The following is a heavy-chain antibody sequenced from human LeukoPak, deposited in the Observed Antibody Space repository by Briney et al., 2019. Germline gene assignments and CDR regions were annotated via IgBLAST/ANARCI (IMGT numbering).Heavy chain of an antibody. V-gene: IGHV3-7*01. J-gene: IGHJ4*02. CDR2: IKQDGSEK. D-gene: IGHD3-22*01. Sequence: RGSLRLSCAASGFTFSIYEMNWGRAAPRGGLERVANIKQDGSEKYYVDSVKGRFTISRDNAKHSLYLQMNSLRAEDTAVYYCARADSSGYYYPNYFDYWGQGTLVTVSS. CDR3: ARADSSGYYYPNYFDY. CDR1: GFTFSIYE.